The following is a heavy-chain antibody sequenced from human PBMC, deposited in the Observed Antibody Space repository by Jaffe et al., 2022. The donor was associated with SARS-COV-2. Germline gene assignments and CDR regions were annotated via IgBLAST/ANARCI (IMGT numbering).Heavy chain of an antibody. CDR1: GGSISSSSYY. CDR2: IYYSGST. D-gene: IGHD2-2*01. CDR3: ARQGAVVVPAAPSRGNWFDP. Sequence: QLQLQESGPGLVKPSETLSLTCTVSGGSISSSSYYWGWIRQPPGKGLEWIGSIYYSGSTYYNPSLKSRVTISVDTSKNQFSLKLSSVTAADTAVYYCARQGAVVVPAAPSRGNWFDPWGQGTLVTVSS. J-gene: IGHJ5*02. V-gene: IGHV4-39*01.